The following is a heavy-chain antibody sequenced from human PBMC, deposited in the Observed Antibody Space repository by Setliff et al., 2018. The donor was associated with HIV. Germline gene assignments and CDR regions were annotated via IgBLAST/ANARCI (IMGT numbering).Heavy chain of an antibody. Sequence: ASVKVSCKSSGYTFTGHYIHWVRQAPGQGLEWMGWINPNTGGTNYAQKFQGRVTMTRDTSISTAYMELRRLTSDDTAMYYCARDQTPLDAFDIWGQGTMVTVSS. CDR2: INPNTGGT. J-gene: IGHJ3*02. D-gene: IGHD2-15*01. CDR1: GYTFTGHY. CDR3: ARDQTPLDAFDI. V-gene: IGHV1-2*02.